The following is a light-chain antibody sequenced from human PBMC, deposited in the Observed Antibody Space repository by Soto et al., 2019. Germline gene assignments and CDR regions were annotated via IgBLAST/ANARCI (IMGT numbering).Light chain of an antibody. V-gene: IGKV3-20*01. CDR2: DAS. CDR1: QAISDN. Sequence: EFVFTQSPATLSLSPVERATLSCRASQAISDNLAWYQHKPGQPPRLLIYDASTRATGIPDRFSGSESGTDLTLTISRLEPEDFAVYYCQQYGSSPPYTFGPGTKVDIK. J-gene: IGKJ3*01. CDR3: QQYGSSPPYT.